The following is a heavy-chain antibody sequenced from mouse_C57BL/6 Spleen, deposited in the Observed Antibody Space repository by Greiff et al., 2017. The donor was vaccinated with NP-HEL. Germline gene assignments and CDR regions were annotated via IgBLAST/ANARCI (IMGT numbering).Heavy chain of an antibody. V-gene: IGHV1-59*01. CDR2: IDPSDSYT. D-gene: IGHD2-2*01. CDR1: GYTFTSYW. J-gene: IGHJ2*01. Sequence: VQLQQPGAELVRPGTSVKLSCKASGYTFTSYWMHWVKQRPGQGLEWIGVIDPSDSYTNYNQKFKGKATLTVDTSSSTAYMQRSSLTSEDSAVYYCARADGYDDGYWGQGTTLTVSS. CDR3: ARADGYDDGY.